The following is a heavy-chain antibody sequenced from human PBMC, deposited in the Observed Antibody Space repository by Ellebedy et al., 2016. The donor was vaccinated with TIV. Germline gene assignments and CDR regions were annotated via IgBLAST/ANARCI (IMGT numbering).Heavy chain of an antibody. J-gene: IGHJ6*02. CDR3: ARAAHFYPYGLDV. Sequence: GESLKISXAASGFTSSLYWMTWVRQAPGKGLEWVANIKQDGSEKYYMDSVKGRFTISRDNAKNSLYVQMNSLRAEDTAVYYCARAAHFYPYGLDVWGQGTTVTVSS. CDR2: IKQDGSEK. CDR1: GFTSSLYW. V-gene: IGHV3-7*02. D-gene: IGHD2/OR15-2a*01.